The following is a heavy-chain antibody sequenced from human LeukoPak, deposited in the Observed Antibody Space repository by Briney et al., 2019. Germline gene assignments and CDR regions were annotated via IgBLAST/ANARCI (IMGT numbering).Heavy chain of an antibody. J-gene: IGHJ4*02. CDR3: AKRRYDSSGHFDS. V-gene: IGHV3-7*03. CDR2: IKQDGSEK. Sequence: PGGSLRLSCAASGFTFSSYWMSWVRQAPGKGLEWVANIKQDGSEKYYVDSVKGRFTVSKDNSKNTLYMRMSSLRAEDTALYYCAKRRYDSSGHFDSWGQGTLVTVSS. CDR1: GFTFSSYW. D-gene: IGHD3-22*01.